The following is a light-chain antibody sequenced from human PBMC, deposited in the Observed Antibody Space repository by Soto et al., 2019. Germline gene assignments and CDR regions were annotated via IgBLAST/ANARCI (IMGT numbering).Light chain of an antibody. V-gene: IGKV1-5*01. CDR2: DAS. Sequence: DIQMTQSPSTLSASVGDRVTITCRASQSISSWLAWYQQKPGKAPKLLIYDASSLESGVPSRFSGSGSGTEFTLTISRLQPDDFATYYCQQYNGDSGYTFGQGTRLQIK. J-gene: IGKJ5*01. CDR3: QQYNGDSGYT. CDR1: QSISSW.